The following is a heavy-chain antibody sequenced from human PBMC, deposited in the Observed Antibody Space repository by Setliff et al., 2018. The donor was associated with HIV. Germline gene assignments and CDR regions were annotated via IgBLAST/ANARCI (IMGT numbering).Heavy chain of an antibody. Sequence: SETLSLTCTVSGGSISSGIYYWIWIRQPAGKGLEWIGHVYTTGGTNYNPSLESRLTISVDTSRNQFSLRLSSVTAADTAVYYCARAPTGVTNAFDIWGQGTMVTVS. CDR3: ARAPTGVTNAFDI. V-gene: IGHV4-61*09. D-gene: IGHD2-8*02. J-gene: IGHJ3*02. CDR2: VYTTGGT. CDR1: GGSISSGIYY.